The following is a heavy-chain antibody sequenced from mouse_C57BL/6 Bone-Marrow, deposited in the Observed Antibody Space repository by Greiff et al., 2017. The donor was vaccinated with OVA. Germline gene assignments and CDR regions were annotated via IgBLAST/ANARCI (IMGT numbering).Heavy chain of an antibody. J-gene: IGHJ3*02. CDR1: GYTFTRYT. CDR3: ARGGRFGY. Sequence: QVQLQQSGAELARPGASVKMSCKASGYTFTRYTMHWVKQRPGQGLEWIGYINPSSGYPTYNQKFKDKATLTADKSSSTAYMQLSSLTSEGSAVYYCARGGRFGYWGQGTLVTVSA. D-gene: IGHD3-3*01. V-gene: IGHV1-4*01. CDR2: INPSSGYP.